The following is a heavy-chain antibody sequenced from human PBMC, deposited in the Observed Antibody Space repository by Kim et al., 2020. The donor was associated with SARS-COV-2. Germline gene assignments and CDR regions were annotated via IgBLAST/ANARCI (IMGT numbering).Heavy chain of an antibody. CDR1: GNTVTVYY. Sequence: ASVKVSCKASGNTVTVYYLHWVRQAPGQGLEWMGVITPSSGTTSYAQKFQGRVTMTSDTSTSTVYMELRSLRSDDTAVYYCARATARTIFGALLDNPRLDHWGQGTLVTVSS. V-gene: IGHV1-46*01. J-gene: IGHJ4*02. D-gene: IGHD3-3*01. CDR2: ITPSSGTT. CDR3: ARATARTIFGALLDNPRLDH.